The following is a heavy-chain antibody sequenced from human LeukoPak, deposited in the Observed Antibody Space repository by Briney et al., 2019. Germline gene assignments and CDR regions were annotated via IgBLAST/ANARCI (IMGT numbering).Heavy chain of an antibody. CDR2: ISGSGGST. J-gene: IGHJ4*02. Sequence: PGGSLRLSCAASGFTFRRYVMTWVRQAPGKGLEWVSAISGSGGSTYYADSVKGRFTISRDNSKNTLYLQMNSLRAEDTAVYYCASIVVVPATEGDYWGQGTLVTVSS. V-gene: IGHV3-23*01. D-gene: IGHD2-2*01. CDR3: ASIVVVPATEGDY. CDR1: GFTFRRYV.